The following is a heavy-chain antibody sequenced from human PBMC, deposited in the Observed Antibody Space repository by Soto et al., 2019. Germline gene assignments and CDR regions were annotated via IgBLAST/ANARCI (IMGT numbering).Heavy chain of an antibody. CDR3: ATPAATSDY. Sequence: PSETLSLTCAVYGGSFSCYYWSWIRQPPGKGLEWIGEINHSGSTNYNPSLKSRVTISVDTSKNQFSLKLSSVTAADTAVYYCATPAATSDYWGQGTLVTVSS. D-gene: IGHD6-13*01. CDR1: GGSFSCYY. V-gene: IGHV4-34*01. CDR2: INHSGST. J-gene: IGHJ4*02.